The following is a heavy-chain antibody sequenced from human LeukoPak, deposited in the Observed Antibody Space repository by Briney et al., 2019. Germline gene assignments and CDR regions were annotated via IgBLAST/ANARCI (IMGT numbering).Heavy chain of an antibody. Sequence: ASVTVSCKASGYTFPNYHINWVRQASGQGLEWMTWINPDTGDKGYARKFQDRVTITTDTSISTAYMELSSLSSEDTAVYFCARTTSMTASGYDYWGQGTLVTVSS. CDR1: GYTFPNYH. CDR3: ARTTSMTASGYDY. J-gene: IGHJ4*02. CDR2: INPDTGDK. V-gene: IGHV1-8*03. D-gene: IGHD2-21*02.